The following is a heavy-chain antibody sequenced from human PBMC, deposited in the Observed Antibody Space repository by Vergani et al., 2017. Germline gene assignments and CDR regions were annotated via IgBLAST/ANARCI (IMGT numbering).Heavy chain of an antibody. CDR2: ISGSSIYI. D-gene: IGHD2-15*01. V-gene: IGHV3-21*01. CDR3: ARDPGYCSGGICYVEEGGDY. CDR1: GFTFSTYS. J-gene: IGHJ4*02. Sequence: EVQLVESGGGLVKPGGSLRLSCAASGFTFSTYSLNWVRKAPGKGLEWVSPISGSSIYIYNADSVKGRFTISRDNAKNSLYLQMNSLRAEDTAVYYCARDPGYCSGGICYVEEGGDYWGQGTLVTVSS.